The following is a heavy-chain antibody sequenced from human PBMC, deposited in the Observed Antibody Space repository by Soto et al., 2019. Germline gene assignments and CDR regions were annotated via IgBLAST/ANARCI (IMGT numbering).Heavy chain of an antibody. CDR2: IIPIFGTA. V-gene: IGHV1-69*01. CDR1: GGTFSSYT. CDR3: ARVGYYDNPNYYGMDV. Sequence: QVQLVQSGAEVKKPGSSVKVSCKASGGTFSSYTISWVRQAPGQGLEWMGGIIPIFGTANYAQKFQGRVTITADESTSTAYMELSSLRSEDTAVYYCARVGYYDNPNYYGMDVWGQGTTVTVSS. D-gene: IGHD3-22*01. J-gene: IGHJ6*02.